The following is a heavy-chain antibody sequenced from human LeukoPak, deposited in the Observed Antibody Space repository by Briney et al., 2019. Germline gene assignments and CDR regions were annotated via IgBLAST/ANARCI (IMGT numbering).Heavy chain of an antibody. V-gene: IGHV3-74*01. CDR2: INSDGSST. D-gene: IGHD5-18*01. J-gene: IGHJ4*02. Sequence: GGSLRLSCAASGFTFSSYWMHWVRQAPGKGLVWVSRINSDGSSTSYADSVKGRFTISRDNAKNTLYLQMNSLRAEDTAVYYCAKVRRHSSGPFDYWGQGTLVTVSS. CDR1: GFTFSSYW. CDR3: AKVRRHSSGPFDY.